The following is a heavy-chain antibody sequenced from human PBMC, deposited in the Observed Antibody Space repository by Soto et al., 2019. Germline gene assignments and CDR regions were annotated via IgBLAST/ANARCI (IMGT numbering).Heavy chain of an antibody. Sequence: VKVSCKASGYTFTGYYMHWVRQAPGQGLEWMGWINPNSGGTNYAQKFQGWVTMTRDTSISTAYMELSRLRSDDTAVYYCARGPPLPNKAWFDPWGQGTLVTVSS. CDR2: INPNSGGT. CDR1: GYTFTGYY. CDR3: ARGPPLPNKAWFDP. V-gene: IGHV1-2*04. J-gene: IGHJ5*02.